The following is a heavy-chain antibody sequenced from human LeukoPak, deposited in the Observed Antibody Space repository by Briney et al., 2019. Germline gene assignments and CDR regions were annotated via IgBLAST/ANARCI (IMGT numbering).Heavy chain of an antibody. V-gene: IGHV3-23*01. CDR3: AKTLHGRYFDWFSFDY. CDR2: ISGSGGST. J-gene: IGHJ4*02. CDR1: GFTFSSYA. D-gene: IGHD3-9*01. Sequence: GGSLRLSCAASGFTFSSYAMSWARQAPGKGLEWVSAISGSGGSTYYADSVKGRFTISRDNSKNTLYLQMNSLRAADTAVYYCAKTLHGRYFDWFSFDYWGQGTLVTVSS.